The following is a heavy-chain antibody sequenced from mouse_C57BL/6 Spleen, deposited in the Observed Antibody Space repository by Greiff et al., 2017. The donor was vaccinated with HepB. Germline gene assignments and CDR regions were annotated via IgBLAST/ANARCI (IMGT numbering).Heavy chain of an antibody. J-gene: IGHJ2*01. V-gene: IGHV1-4*01. CDR2: INPSSGYT. CDR1: GYTFTSYT. D-gene: IGHD4-1*02. CDR3: ARTPSTGSPFDY. Sequence: QVQLQQSGAELARPGASVKMSCKASGYTFTSYTMHWVKQRPGQGLEWIGYINPSSGYTKYNQKFKDKATLTADKSSSTAYMQLSSLTSEDSAVYYCARTPSTGSPFDYWGQGTTLTVSS.